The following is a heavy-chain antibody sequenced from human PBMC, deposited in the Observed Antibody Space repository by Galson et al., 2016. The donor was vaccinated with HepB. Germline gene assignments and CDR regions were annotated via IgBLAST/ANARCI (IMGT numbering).Heavy chain of an antibody. Sequence: SLRLSCAASGFAFSKAWMNCVRQAPGKGLEWVGRIKSKNDGGTTDYATPVKGRFTISRDDSKNTLYLQMNGLKTEDTAVYYCTSEGQIEWELKGWFDPWGQGTQVTVSS. J-gene: IGHJ5*02. CDR2: IKSKNDGGTT. CDR3: TSEGQIEWELKGWFDP. D-gene: IGHD1-26*01. CDR1: GFAFSKAW. V-gene: IGHV3-15*07.